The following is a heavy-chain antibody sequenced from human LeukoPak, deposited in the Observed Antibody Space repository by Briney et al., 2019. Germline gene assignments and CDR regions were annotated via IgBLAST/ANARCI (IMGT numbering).Heavy chain of an antibody. CDR2: INTNTGNP. CDR1: GYTFTRHA. V-gene: IGHV7-4-1*02. J-gene: IGHJ4*02. Sequence: GASVKVSCKASGYTFTRHALNWVRQAPGQGLEWMGWINTNTGNPTYAQGLTGRFVFSLDTSVSTAYLQINSLKAEDTAVYYCARGRGSTIIGGDYTLYYFDYWGQGTLVTVSS. D-gene: IGHD2-21*01. CDR3: ARGRGSTIIGGDYTLYYFDY.